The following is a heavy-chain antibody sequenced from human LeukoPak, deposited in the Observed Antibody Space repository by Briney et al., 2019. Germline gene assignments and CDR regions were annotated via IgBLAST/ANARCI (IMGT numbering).Heavy chain of an antibody. CDR3: ARVKSGSYYSDY. CDR2: ISSSSSYI. D-gene: IGHD3-10*01. Sequence: TGGSLRLSCAASGFTFSDTWMHWVRQAPGKGLEWVSSISSSSSYIYYADSVKGRFTISRDNAKNSLYLQMNSLRAEDTAVYYCARVKSGSYYSDYWGQGTLVTVSS. V-gene: IGHV3-21*01. CDR1: GFTFSDTW. J-gene: IGHJ4*02.